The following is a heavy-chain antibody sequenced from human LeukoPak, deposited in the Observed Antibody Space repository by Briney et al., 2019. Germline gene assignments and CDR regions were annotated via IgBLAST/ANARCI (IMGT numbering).Heavy chain of an antibody. V-gene: IGHV1-2*02. CDR2: INPNSGGT. D-gene: IGHD6-13*01. Sequence: GTSLKVSCEASGYTFNDYYMHWVRQAPGQGLEWVGWINPNSGGTNYAQKLQGRVTMTRDTANNTVYLELSRLRSDDTVVYYCARVVGQQLVLRYWGQGTLVTV. CDR1: GYTFNDYY. CDR3: ARVVGQQLVLRY. J-gene: IGHJ4*02.